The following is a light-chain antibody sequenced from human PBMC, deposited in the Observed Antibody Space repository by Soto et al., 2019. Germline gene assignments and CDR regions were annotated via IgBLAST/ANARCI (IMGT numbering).Light chain of an antibody. Sequence: DIQMTQSPSTLSASVGDRVIITCRASQSISSWLAWYQQKPGKAPELLLHKASSLQSGVPSRFSGSGSGPEVTLTISSRQPDDFATESGQHDNRYPRTFGGGTKGEIK. CDR2: KAS. CDR3: QHDNRYPRT. CDR1: QSISSW. J-gene: IGKJ4*02. V-gene: IGKV1-5*03.